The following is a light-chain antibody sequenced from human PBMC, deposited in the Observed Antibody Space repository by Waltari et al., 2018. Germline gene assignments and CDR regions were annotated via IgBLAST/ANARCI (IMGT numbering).Light chain of an antibody. CDR1: SSNVGSYNL. CDR3: CSYAGSGSLGVI. Sequence: QSAPPQPASVTGSPGQSISISCTGSSSNVGSYNLVSWYQQHPAKAPKLIIYEVDKRRSGVSDRFSGSKSGNTAALTVSGLQAEDEADYYCCSYAGSGSLGVIFGGGTKLTVL. CDR2: EVD. J-gene: IGLJ2*01. V-gene: IGLV2-23*02.